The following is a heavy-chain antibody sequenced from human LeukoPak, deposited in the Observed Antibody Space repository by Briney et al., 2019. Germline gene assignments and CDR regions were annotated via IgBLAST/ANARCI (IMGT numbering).Heavy chain of an antibody. CDR3: AKDLGYYDSSGDKGPYFDY. CDR1: GFTFSSYA. D-gene: IGHD3-22*01. V-gene: IGHV3-23*01. CDR2: ISGSGSST. J-gene: IGHJ4*02. Sequence: GGSLRLSCAASGFTFSSYAMSWVRQAPGKGLEWVSAISGSGSSTYYADSVKGRFTISRDNSKNTLYLQMNSLRAEDTAVYYCAKDLGYYDSSGDKGPYFDYWGQGTLVTLSP.